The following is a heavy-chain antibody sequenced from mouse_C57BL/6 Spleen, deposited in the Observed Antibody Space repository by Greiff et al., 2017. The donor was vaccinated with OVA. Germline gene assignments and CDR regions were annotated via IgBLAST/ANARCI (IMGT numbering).Heavy chain of an antibody. J-gene: IGHJ2*01. Sequence: EVQLQQSGPVLVKPGASVKMSCKASGYTFTDYYMNWVKQSHGKSLEWIGVINPYNGGTSYNQKFKGKATLTVDKYYSTAYIELNSLTSEDSAFYFCARSDYGSSYYFDYWVPGTTLTVSS. CDR3: ARSDYGSSYYFDY. D-gene: IGHD1-1*01. CDR1: GYTFTDYY. V-gene: IGHV1-19*01. CDR2: INPYNGGT.